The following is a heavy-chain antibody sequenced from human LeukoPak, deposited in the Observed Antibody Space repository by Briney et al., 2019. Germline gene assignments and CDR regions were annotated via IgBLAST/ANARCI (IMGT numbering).Heavy chain of an antibody. CDR3: AKDPGGDGNVFDI. CDR1: GFTFSSYG. J-gene: IGHJ3*02. CDR2: IRYDGSNK. D-gene: IGHD3-16*01. Sequence: QPGGSLRLSCAASGFTFSSYGTHWVRQAPGKGLEWVAFIRYDGSNKYYADSVKGRFTISRDNSKNTLYLQMNSLRAEDTAVYYCAKDPGGDGNVFDIWGQGTMVTVSS. V-gene: IGHV3-30*02.